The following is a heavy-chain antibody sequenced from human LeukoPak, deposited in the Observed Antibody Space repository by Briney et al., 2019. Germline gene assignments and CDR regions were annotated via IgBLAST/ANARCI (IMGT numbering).Heavy chain of an antibody. CDR2: IYTSGNT. CDR3: ARELVGAASPRPTDY. D-gene: IGHD1-26*01. Sequence: SETLSLTCTVSGGSMNSYFWTWIRQPAGKGLEWIGRIYTSGNTNYNPSLKSRVTLSVDTPKNQFSLNLTSVTAADTAVYYCARELVGAASPRPTDYWGQGTLVTVSS. V-gene: IGHV4-4*07. CDR1: GGSMNSYF. J-gene: IGHJ4*02.